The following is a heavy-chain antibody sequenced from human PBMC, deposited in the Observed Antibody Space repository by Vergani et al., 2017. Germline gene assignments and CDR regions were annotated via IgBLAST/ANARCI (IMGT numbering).Heavy chain of an antibody. D-gene: IGHD1-26*01. CDR1: GFTFSSYS. CDR3: AREGGRGSYPRMGWFDP. V-gene: IGHV3-21*01. Sequence: EVQLVESGGGLVKRGGSLRLSCAASGFTFSSYSMNWVRQAPGKGLEWVSSISSSSSYIHYSDSLKGRFTISRDNSKNTLYLQMNSLRAEDTAVYYCAREGGRGSYPRMGWFDPWGQGTLVTVSS. CDR2: ISSSSSYI. J-gene: IGHJ5*02.